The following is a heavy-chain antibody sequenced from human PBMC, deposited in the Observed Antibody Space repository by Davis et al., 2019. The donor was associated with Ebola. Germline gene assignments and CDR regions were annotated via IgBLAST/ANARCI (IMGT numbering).Heavy chain of an antibody. Sequence: GGSLRLSCAASGFTFSSYSMNWVRQAPGKGLEWVSYISSSSSTIYYADSVKGRFTISRDNAKNSLYLQMNSLGDEETAVYYCAGGFGVVTPDYWGQRTLVTVSS. V-gene: IGHV3-48*02. CDR1: GFTFSSYS. CDR3: AGGFGVVTPDY. CDR2: ISSSSSTI. D-gene: IGHD3-3*01. J-gene: IGHJ4*02.